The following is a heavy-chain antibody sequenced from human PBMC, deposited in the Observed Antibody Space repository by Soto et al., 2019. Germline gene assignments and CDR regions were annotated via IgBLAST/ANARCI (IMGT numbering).Heavy chain of an antibody. D-gene: IGHD3-10*01. CDR1: GGTFSSYT. CDR3: ARDRRSSGSYSSSNFDY. CDR2: IIPILGIA. Sequence: QVQLVQSGAEVKKPGSSVKVSCKASGGTFSSYTISWVRQAPGQGLEWMGRIIPILGIANYAQKFQGRVTITADKSTSTAYMELSSLRSEDTAVYYCARDRRSSGSYSSSNFDYWGQGTLVTVSS. V-gene: IGHV1-69*08. J-gene: IGHJ4*02.